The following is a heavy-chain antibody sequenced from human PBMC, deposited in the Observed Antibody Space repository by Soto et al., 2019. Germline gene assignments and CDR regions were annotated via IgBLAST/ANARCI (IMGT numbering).Heavy chain of an antibody. D-gene: IGHD3-10*01. CDR3: ARDEYYYGSGSYYTGYDAFDI. CDR1: GYTFTSYG. Sequence: QVQLVQSGAEVKKPGASVKVSCKASGYTFTSYGISWVRQAPGQGLEWMGWISAYNGNTNYAQKLQGRVTMTTDTSTSTAYMELRSLRSDDTAVYYCARDEYYYGSGSYYTGYDAFDIWGQGTMVTVSS. CDR2: ISAYNGNT. V-gene: IGHV1-18*01. J-gene: IGHJ3*02.